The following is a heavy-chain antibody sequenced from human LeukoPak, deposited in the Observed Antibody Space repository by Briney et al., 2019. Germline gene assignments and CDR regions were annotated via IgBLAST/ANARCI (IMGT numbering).Heavy chain of an antibody. V-gene: IGHV4-59*01. CDR1: GXSIGSYY. Sequence: PSETLSLTRIVSGXSIGSYYGSWIRQPPGKGLEWIGHIYYSGSTDYNPSLRSRVTISVDTSKNQFSLRLSSVTAADAAVYYCARDRSDGSGYYGYYFDYWGQGTLVSVSS. J-gene: IGHJ4*02. CDR3: ARDRSDGSGYYGYYFDY. D-gene: IGHD3-22*01. CDR2: IYYSGST.